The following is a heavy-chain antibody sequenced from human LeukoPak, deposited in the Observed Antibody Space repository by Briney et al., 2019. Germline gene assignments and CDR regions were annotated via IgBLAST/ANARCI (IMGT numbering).Heavy chain of an antibody. CDR1: GFDSSGFS. D-gene: IGHD2-2*01. CDR3: ARPRGCGSARCNNFDY. V-gene: IGHV3-7*01. Sequence: GGSLRLSCVVSGFDSSGFSMSWVRQAPGKGLEWVAIMDEYGSDIFYVESVKGRFIISRANARNSLYLQMNNLRAEDTAVYYCARPRGCGSARCNNFDYWGQGTLVTVSS. J-gene: IGHJ4*02. CDR2: MDEYGSDI.